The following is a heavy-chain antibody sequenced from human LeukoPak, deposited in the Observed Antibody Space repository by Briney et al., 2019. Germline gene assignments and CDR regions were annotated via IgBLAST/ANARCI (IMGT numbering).Heavy chain of an antibody. CDR3: AKDRDPYSSGTWDS. Sequence: GGSLRLSCAASGFPFDNYGMHWVRQAPGKGLEWVAVRSDDGSAQHYADSVRGRFTISRDNSKNTLSLQMNSLRPEDTAMYFCAKDRDPYSSGTWDSRGQGTLVIVSS. J-gene: IGHJ1*01. V-gene: IGHV3-30*18. CDR2: RSDDGSAQ. CDR1: GFPFDNYG. D-gene: IGHD3-22*01.